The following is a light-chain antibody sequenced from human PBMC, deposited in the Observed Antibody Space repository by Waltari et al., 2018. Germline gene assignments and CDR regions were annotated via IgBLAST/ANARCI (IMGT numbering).Light chain of an antibody. CDR2: EIS. V-gene: IGLV2-8*01. Sequence: QSALTQPPSASGSPGQSVTISCTGTSSDVGAYKYVSWYQQHPDKAPKLIIFEISKRPSGGPARCSGSKSGNAASLTVSGLQADDEADYYCSSYAGSINFYVFGTGTKVSVL. CDR3: SSYAGSINFYV. CDR1: SSDVGAYKY. J-gene: IGLJ1*01.